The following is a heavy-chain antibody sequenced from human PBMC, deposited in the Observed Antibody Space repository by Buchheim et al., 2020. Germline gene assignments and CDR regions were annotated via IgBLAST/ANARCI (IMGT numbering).Heavy chain of an antibody. Sequence: EAQLLESGGGLAQRGGSLRLSCVASGFTFSNYAMSWVRQAPGKGLEWISTISAGGVSTYYAEFVRGRISISRDESKSHVDLQMYGLRAEDTALYFCAKDHPFYNDPEGGDAFNVWGQGT. CDR2: ISAGGVST. D-gene: IGHD2/OR15-2a*01. CDR1: GFTFSNYA. J-gene: IGHJ3*01. CDR3: AKDHPFYNDPEGGDAFNV. V-gene: IGHV3-23*01.